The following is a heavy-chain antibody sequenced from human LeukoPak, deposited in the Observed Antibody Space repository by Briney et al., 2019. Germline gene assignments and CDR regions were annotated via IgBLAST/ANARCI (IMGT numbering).Heavy chain of an antibody. CDR2: ISAYNGNT. Sequence: GASGKVSCKASGYTFTSYGISWVRQAPGQGLEWMGWISAYNGNTNYAQKHQGRVTMTTDTSTSTAYMELRSLRSDDTAVYYCARHPGVEYYYDSSGFYYWGQGTLVTVSS. J-gene: IGHJ4*02. CDR3: ARHPGVEYYYDSSGFYY. V-gene: IGHV1-18*01. CDR1: GYTFTSYG. D-gene: IGHD3-22*01.